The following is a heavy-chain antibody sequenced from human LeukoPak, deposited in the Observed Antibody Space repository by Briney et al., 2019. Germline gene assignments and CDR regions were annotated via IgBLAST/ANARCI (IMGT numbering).Heavy chain of an antibody. V-gene: IGHV3-15*01. CDR1: GFTFTDAW. CDR2: IKSKARGGTT. Sequence: GGSLRLSCAASGFTFTDAWMGWVRQAPGRGLEWVGRIKSKARGGTTDYAAPVKGRFTIARDDSKDTLDLQMNSLKTEDTAVYYCTTDHFNWGRGNLVTVSS. J-gene: IGHJ1*01. CDR3: TTDHFN.